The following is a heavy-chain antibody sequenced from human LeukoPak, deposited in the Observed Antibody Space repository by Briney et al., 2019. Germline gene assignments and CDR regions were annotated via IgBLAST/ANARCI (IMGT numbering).Heavy chain of an antibody. V-gene: IGHV4-34*01. CDR2: INHNGST. J-gene: IGHJ6*03. CDR3: ARQNCTLTSCYDYYHYHMDV. Sequence: SETLSLTCAVYGGSFSGYYWSWIRQPPGKGLEWIGEINHNGSTNYNPSLKSRVTISVDTSKNQFSLKLSSVTAADTAVYYCARQNCTLTSCYDYYHYHMDVWGKGTAVTISS. D-gene: IGHD2-2*01. CDR1: GGSFSGYY.